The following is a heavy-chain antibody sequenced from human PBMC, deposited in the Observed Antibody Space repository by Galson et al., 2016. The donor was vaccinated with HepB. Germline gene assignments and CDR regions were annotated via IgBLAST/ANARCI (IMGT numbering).Heavy chain of an antibody. CDR3: GRGGNYSPLAH. J-gene: IGHJ4*02. CDR2: IIPMFGSA. D-gene: IGHD1-26*01. Sequence: SVKVSCKASGGSFRTFAMNWVRQAPGLGPQWMGAIIPMFGSAKYAQNFQGRVAITADKSTSTAYMELMSLTSEDTAVYYCGRGGNYSPLAHWGQGTLVTVSS. CDR1: GGSFRTFA. V-gene: IGHV1-69*06.